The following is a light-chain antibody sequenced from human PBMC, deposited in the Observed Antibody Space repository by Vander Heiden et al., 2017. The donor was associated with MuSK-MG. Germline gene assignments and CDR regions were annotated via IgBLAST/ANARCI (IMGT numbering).Light chain of an antibody. CDR2: STA. V-gene: IGKV3-20*01. CDR1: QRASRTY. Sequence: EIVLTQSTGTLSLSLAATVALTCSVSQRASRTYLSWYQQKPGQAPRVLMYSTASRATGIPERCSGSGSGTDFSLTISRLEPEDFAVYYCQHYGSSPPLTFGHGTKVDIK. CDR3: QHYGSSPPLT. J-gene: IGKJ3*01.